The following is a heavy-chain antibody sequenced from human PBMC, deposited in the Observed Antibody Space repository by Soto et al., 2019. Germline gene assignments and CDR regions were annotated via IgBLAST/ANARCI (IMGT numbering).Heavy chain of an antibody. CDR1: GFTFSSYA. J-gene: IGHJ4*02. Sequence: GGSLRLSCAASGFTFSSYAMSWVRQAPGKGLEWVSAISGSGGSTYYADSVKGRFTISRDNSKNTLYLQMNSLRAEDTAVYYCAKDPMIYYDSSGYYHYWGQGTLVTVSS. D-gene: IGHD3-22*01. CDR3: AKDPMIYYDSSGYYHY. CDR2: ISGSGGST. V-gene: IGHV3-23*01.